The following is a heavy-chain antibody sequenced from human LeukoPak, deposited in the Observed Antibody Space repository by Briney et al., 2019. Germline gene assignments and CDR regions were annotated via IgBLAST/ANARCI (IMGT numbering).Heavy chain of an antibody. Sequence: PSETLSLTCTVSGGSISSYYWSWIRQPPGKGLEWIGYIYYSGSTNYNPSLKSRVTISVDTSKNQFSLKLSSVTAADTAVYYCARDPYYYDRSGYDLWGRGTLVTVSS. J-gene: IGHJ2*01. CDR2: IYYSGST. CDR1: GGSISSYY. D-gene: IGHD3-22*01. CDR3: ARDPYYYDRSGYDL. V-gene: IGHV4-59*12.